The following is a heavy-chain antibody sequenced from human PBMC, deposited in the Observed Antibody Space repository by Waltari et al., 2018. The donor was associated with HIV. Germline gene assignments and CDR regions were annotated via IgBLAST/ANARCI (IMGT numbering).Heavy chain of an antibody. CDR1: DYSIGNGYY. J-gene: IGHJ4*02. Sequence: QVQLQESGPGLVKASETLSLTCAVYDYSIGNGYYWGWIRQPRGKGLEWIGNIYHRGSTYYNPSLKSRVTISVDTSKNQFSLKLTSVTAADTAVYYCARGTYGDYFDYWGQGTLVTVSS. D-gene: IGHD4-17*01. CDR2: IYHRGST. V-gene: IGHV4-38-2*01. CDR3: ARGTYGDYFDY.